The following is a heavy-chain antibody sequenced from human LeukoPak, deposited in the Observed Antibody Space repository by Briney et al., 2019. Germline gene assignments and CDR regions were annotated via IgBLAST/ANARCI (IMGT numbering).Heavy chain of an antibody. CDR1: GGSISSYY. Sequence: SETLSLTWTVSGGSISSYYCSWIRQPPGKGLEWIGYIYYSGSTNYNPSLKSRVTISVDTSKNQFSLKLSSVTAADTAVYYCASTVRGAFDIWGQGTMVTVSS. D-gene: IGHD3-10*01. V-gene: IGHV4-59*01. CDR3: ASTVRGAFDI. CDR2: IYYSGST. J-gene: IGHJ3*02.